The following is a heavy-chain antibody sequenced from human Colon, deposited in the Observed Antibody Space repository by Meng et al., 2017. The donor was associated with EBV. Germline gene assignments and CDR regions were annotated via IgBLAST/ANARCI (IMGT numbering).Heavy chain of an antibody. Sequence: QVQLVESGGGLVKPGGSLSISCAAYGFTFSDYYMNWIRQAPGNGLEWVSYMSSSGSTIYYADAVKGRFTISRDNAKNSLSLQMNSLRAEDTAVYYCARDLWGYFGSGSPVDYWGQGILVTVSS. CDR3: ARDLWGYFGSGSPVDY. D-gene: IGHD3-10*01. V-gene: IGHV3-11*01. CDR1: GFTFSDYY. CDR2: MSSSGSTI. J-gene: IGHJ4*02.